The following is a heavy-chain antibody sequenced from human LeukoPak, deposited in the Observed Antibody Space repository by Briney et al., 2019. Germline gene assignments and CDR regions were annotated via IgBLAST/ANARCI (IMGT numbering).Heavy chain of an antibody. J-gene: IGHJ4*02. D-gene: IGHD3-22*01. CDR3: ARVPYYYDSSGYYLDY. Sequence: GRSLRLSCAASGFTFSSYGMHWVRQAPGKGLEWVAVIWYDGSNKYYADSVKGRFTISRDNSKNTLCLQMNSLRAEDTAVYYCARVPYYYDSSGYYLDYWGQGTLVTVSS. V-gene: IGHV3-33*01. CDR1: GFTFSSYG. CDR2: IWYDGSNK.